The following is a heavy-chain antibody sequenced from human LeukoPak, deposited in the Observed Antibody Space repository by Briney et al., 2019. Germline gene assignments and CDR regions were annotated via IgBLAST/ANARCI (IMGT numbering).Heavy chain of an antibody. J-gene: IGHJ4*02. V-gene: IGHV4-39*01. Sequence: PSETLSLTCTASGGSISSSGYYWGWIRQPPGTGLEWIASINYSGTTYYNPSLKSRVTISEDRSKNQFSLKLSSVTAADTAVYYCARLRDGRWLLEYWGQGTLVTVSS. CDR1: GGSISSSGYY. CDR2: INYSGTT. CDR3: ARLRDGRWLLEY. D-gene: IGHD5-24*01.